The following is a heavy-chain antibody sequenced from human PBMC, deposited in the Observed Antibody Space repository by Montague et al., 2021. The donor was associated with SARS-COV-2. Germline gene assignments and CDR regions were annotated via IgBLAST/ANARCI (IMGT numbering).Heavy chain of an antibody. V-gene: IGHV4-61*02. CDR1: GGSISSGGHY. D-gene: IGHD3-22*01. CDR3: ARGSYGYDSSGPIIGGIDP. Sequence: TLSLTCTVSGGSISSGGHYWSWIRQPAGKGLEWLGLIYTRGGATYNPALKSRVTMSVDTSKNQLSLKLNSVTAADTAVYYCARGSYGYDSSGPIIGGIDPWGHGILVTVSS. CDR2: IYTRGGA. J-gene: IGHJ5*02.